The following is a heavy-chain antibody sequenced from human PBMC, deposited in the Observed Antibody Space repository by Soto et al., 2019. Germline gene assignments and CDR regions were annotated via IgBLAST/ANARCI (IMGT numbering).Heavy chain of an antibody. V-gene: IGHV3-7*01. J-gene: IGHJ4*02. Sequence: GGSLRLSCAASGFSFSSYWMDWVRQAPGKGLEWVANINQDGSEKHHVDSVKGRFTISRDNAKNLMYLQMSSLTAEDSALYYCSRSLDSWGQGTRVTGLL. CDR3: SRSLDS. CDR2: INQDGSEK. CDR1: GFSFSSYW.